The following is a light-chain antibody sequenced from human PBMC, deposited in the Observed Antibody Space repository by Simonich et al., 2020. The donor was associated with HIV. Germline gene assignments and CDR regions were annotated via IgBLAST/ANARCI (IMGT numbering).Light chain of an antibody. Sequence: SYEETQPPSVSVSPGQTARITCSGDELPKKYAYWYQQKSGQAPVLVIYEDSKRPPGIPERVSGSRSGTMATLTISGAQVEDEADYYCYSADSRGVFGGGTKLTVL. CDR3: YSADSRGV. CDR2: EDS. CDR1: ELPKKY. V-gene: IGLV3-10*01. J-gene: IGLJ3*02.